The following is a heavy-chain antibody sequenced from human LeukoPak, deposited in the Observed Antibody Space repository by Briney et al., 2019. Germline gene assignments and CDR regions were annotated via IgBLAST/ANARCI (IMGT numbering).Heavy chain of an antibody. V-gene: IGHV3-23*01. Sequence: GGSLRLSCAASGFTFSSYAMSWVRQAPGKGLEWVSAISGSGGSTYYADSVKGRFTISRDNSKNTLYLQMNSLRAEDTAVYYCAKVGIAVAGKVLYYFDYWGQETLVTVSS. D-gene: IGHD6-19*01. J-gene: IGHJ4*02. CDR3: AKVGIAVAGKVLYYFDY. CDR1: GFTFSSYA. CDR2: ISGSGGST.